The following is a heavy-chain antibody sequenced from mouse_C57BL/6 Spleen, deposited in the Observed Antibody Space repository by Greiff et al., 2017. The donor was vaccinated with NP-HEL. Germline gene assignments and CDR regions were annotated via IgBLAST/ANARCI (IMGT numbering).Heavy chain of an antibody. J-gene: IGHJ3*01. CDR2: IYPSDSET. V-gene: IGHV1-61*01. CDR1: GYTFTSYW. CDR3: AREEYDDGYYGFAY. Sequence: QVQLQQPGAELVRPGSSVKLSCKASGYTFTSYWMDWVKQRPGQGLEWIGNIYPSDSETHYNQKFKDKATLTVDKSSSTAYMQLSSLTSEDSAVYYCAREEYDDGYYGFAYWGQGTLVTVSA. D-gene: IGHD2-3*01.